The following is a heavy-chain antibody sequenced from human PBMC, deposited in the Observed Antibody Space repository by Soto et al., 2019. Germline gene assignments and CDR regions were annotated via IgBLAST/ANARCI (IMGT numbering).Heavy chain of an antibody. J-gene: IGHJ4*02. V-gene: IGHV4-39*01. CDR3: ARPISSSSGYYYFDY. CDR2: IYNSEST. Sequence: QLQLQESGPGLVKPSETLSLTCTVSGGSISSSSYYWGWIRQPPGRGLEWIGSIYNSESTFYNPSLKSRVTISVDSSKNPLSLQLSSVTAADTAVYYCARPISSSSGYYYFDYWGQGTLVTVSS. D-gene: IGHD3-22*01. CDR1: GGSISSSSYY.